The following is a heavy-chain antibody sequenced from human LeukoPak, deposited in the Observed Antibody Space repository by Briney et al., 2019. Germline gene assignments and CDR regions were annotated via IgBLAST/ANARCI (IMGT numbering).Heavy chain of an antibody. Sequence: GASVKVSCKASGGTFSSYAISWVRQAPGQGLEWMGRIIPILGIANYAQKFQGRVTITADKSTSTACMELSSLRSEDTAVYYCAPALDYGDAAHFDYWGQGTLVTVSS. J-gene: IGHJ4*02. D-gene: IGHD4-17*01. CDR1: GGTFSSYA. V-gene: IGHV1-69*04. CDR2: IIPILGIA. CDR3: APALDYGDAAHFDY.